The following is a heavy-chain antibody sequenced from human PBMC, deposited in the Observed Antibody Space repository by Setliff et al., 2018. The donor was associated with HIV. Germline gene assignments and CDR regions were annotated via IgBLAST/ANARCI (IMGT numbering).Heavy chain of an antibody. CDR2: ISYDGSNK. V-gene: IGHV3-30*04. J-gene: IGHJ6*03. D-gene: IGHD2-8*02. Sequence: GGSLRLSCAASGFTFTNYAMHWVRQAPGKGLEWVAVISYDGSNKYYADSVKGRFTISRDNSKNTLYLQMNSLRAEDTAVYYCARVFWYGLPQIYYYMDVWGKGTTVTVSS. CDR3: ARVFWYGLPQIYYYMDV. CDR1: GFTFTNYA.